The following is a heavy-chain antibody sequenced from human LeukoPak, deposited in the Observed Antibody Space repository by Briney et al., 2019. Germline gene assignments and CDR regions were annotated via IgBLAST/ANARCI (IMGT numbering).Heavy chain of an antibody. CDR3: ARDQGSGAFDI. D-gene: IGHD3-10*01. J-gene: IGHJ3*02. CDR1: GDTFISYT. Sequence: SVKVSCKASGDTFISYTISWVRQAPGQGLEWMGRIIPILGIANYAQKFQGRVTITADKSTSTAYMELSSLRSEDTAVYYCARDQGSGAFDIWGQGTMVTVSS. CDR2: IIPILGIA. V-gene: IGHV1-69*04.